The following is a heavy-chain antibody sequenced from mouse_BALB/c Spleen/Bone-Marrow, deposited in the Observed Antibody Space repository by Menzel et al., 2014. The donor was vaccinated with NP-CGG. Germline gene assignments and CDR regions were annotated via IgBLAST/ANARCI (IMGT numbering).Heavy chain of an antibody. J-gene: IGHJ2*01. D-gene: IGHD2-1*01. CDR2: INPSNGGT. CDR3: TRYGNYYFDY. CDR1: GYTFTSYY. V-gene: IGHV1S81*02. Sequence: QVQPQQSGAELVKPGASVKLSCKASGYTFTSYYMYWVKQRPGQGLEWIGEINPSNGGTNFNEKFKSKATLTVDKSSSTAYMQLSSLTSEDSAVYYCTRYGNYYFDYWGQGTTLTVSS.